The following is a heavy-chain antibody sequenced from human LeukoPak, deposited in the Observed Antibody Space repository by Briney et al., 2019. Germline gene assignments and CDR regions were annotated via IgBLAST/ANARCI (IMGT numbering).Heavy chain of an antibody. CDR3: ARDTYYDFWSGYQQYYYYGMDV. D-gene: IGHD3-3*01. J-gene: IGHJ6*02. CDR1: GGSISSSSYY. Sequence: SETLSLTCTVSGGSISSSSYYWGWIRQPPGKGLEWIGSIYYSGSTNYNPSLKSRVTISVDTSKNQFSLKLSSVTAADTAVYYCARDTYYDFWSGYQQYYYYGMDVWGQGTTVTVSS. CDR2: IYYSGST. V-gene: IGHV4-39*07.